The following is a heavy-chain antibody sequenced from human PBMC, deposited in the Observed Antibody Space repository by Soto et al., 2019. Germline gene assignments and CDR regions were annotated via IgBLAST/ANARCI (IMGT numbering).Heavy chain of an antibody. CDR3: ARALLVGYGHATQPDS. CDR1: GCTFSADS. D-gene: IGHD5-18*01. J-gene: IGHJ4*02. Sequence: GGSLRLSCVVSGCTFSADSMSWVRKGQGPGLEWVSTSTSSSTYIYYTRPDEGRCTVSSDDAKNHLHLQMHSVGAEDAAASYFARALLVGYGHATQPDSWGQGTLVTVSS. CDR2: STSSSTYI. V-gene: IGHV3-21*06.